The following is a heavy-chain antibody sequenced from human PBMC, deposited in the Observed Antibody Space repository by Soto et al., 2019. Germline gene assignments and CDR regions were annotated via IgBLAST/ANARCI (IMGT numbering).Heavy chain of an antibody. CDR3: AKSHDRVLGGIGVGVGFDY. Sequence: GGSLRLSCAASGFTFSSYAMSWVRRAPGKGLEWVSAISGSGGSTYYADSVKGRFTISRANSKNTLYLQMNSLRAEDTAVYYCAKSHDRVLGGIGVGVGFDYWGQGTLVTVSS. CDR2: ISGSGGST. D-gene: IGHD3-16*01. CDR1: GFTFSSYA. J-gene: IGHJ4*02. V-gene: IGHV3-23*01.